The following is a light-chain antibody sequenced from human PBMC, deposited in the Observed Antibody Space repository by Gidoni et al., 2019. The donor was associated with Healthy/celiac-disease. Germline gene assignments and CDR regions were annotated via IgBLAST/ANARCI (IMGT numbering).Light chain of an antibody. CDR2: KAS. CDR1: QSISSW. CDR3: QQYNSYLCS. V-gene: IGKV1-5*03. Sequence: DIQMTQSPSTLSASVGDRVTNTCRASQSISSWLAWYQQKPGKAPKRLIYKASSLESGVPSRFSGSGSGTEFTLTISSLQPDDFATYYCQQYNSYLCSFGQGTKLEIK. J-gene: IGKJ2*04.